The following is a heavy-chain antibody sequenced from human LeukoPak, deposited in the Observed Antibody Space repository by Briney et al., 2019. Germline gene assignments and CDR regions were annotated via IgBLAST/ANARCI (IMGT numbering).Heavy chain of an antibody. CDR3: ATDKSYFQQLVHLFYY. J-gene: IGHJ4*02. Sequence: ASVKVSCKVFGYTLTELSMHWVRQAPGKGLEWMGGFDPEDGETIYAQKFQGRVTMTEDTSTDTAYMELSSLRSEDTAVYYCATDKSYFQQLVHLFYYWGQGTLVTVSS. CDR2: FDPEDGET. D-gene: IGHD6-13*01. V-gene: IGHV1-24*01. CDR1: GYTLTELS.